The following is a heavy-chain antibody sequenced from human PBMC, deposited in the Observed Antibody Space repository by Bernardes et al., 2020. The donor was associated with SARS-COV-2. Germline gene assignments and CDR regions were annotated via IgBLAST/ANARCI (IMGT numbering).Heavy chain of an antibody. J-gene: IGHJ6*02. CDR1: GASITSYY. D-gene: IGHD3-10*01. CDR3: ARHLVRGVIDGMDI. V-gene: IGHV4-59*08. Sequence: SEPLSLTCTVSGASITSYYWSWIRQTPGKGLEWIGYIYYSDITKYNPSLQSRATISLHTSKNQSSLSLTSVTAADTAVYYCARHLVRGVIDGMDIWGQGTTVTVSS. CDR2: IYYSDIT.